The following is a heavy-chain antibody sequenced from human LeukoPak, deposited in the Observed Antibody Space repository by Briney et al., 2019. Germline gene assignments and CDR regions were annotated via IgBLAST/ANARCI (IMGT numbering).Heavy chain of an antibody. CDR2: INPNSGGT. Sequence: ASVKVSCKASGYTFTGYYMHWVRQAPGQGLEWMGWINPNSGGTNYAQKFQGWVTMTRDTSISTAYMELSRLRSDDTAVYYCARGYPKNCSGGSCYLQFDPWGQGTLVTVSS. CDR1: GYTFTGYY. D-gene: IGHD2-15*01. V-gene: IGHV1-2*04. CDR3: ARGYPKNCSGGSCYLQFDP. J-gene: IGHJ5*02.